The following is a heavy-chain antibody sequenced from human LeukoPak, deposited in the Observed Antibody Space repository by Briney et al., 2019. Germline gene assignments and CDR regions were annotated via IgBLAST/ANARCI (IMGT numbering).Heavy chain of an antibody. V-gene: IGHV1-46*03. J-gene: IGHJ5*02. Sequence: ASVKVSCKASGYTFTSYYMHWVRQAPGQGLEWMGIINPSGGSTSYAQKFQGRVTMTRDTSTSTVYMELSSLRSEDTAVYYCARSVRFLEWADRETPSHFDPWGQGTLVTVSS. D-gene: IGHD3-3*01. CDR3: ARSVRFLEWADRETPSHFDP. CDR1: GYTFTSYY. CDR2: INPSGGST.